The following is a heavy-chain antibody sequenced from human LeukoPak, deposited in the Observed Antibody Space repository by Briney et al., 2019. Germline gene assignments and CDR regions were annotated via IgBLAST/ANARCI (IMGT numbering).Heavy chain of an antibody. Sequence: GGSLRLSCAASGFTFDDYGMSWVRQAPGKGLEWVSGINWNGGSTGYADSVKGRFTISRDNSRNTVYLQMNSLRPEDTAIYYCAKDSHVHSGSYFDYWGQGTLVTVSS. CDR3: AKDSHVHSGSYFDY. D-gene: IGHD1-26*01. J-gene: IGHJ4*02. CDR1: GFTFDDYG. V-gene: IGHV3-20*04. CDR2: INWNGGST.